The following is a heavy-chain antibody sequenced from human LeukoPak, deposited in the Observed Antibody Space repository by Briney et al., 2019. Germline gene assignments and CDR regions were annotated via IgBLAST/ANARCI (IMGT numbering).Heavy chain of an antibody. CDR1: GYTFTGYY. J-gene: IGHJ6*03. V-gene: IGHV1-2*02. CDR2: INPNSGGT. CDR3: ARTGRKSFLRNYYYYYMDV. Sequence: ASVKVSCKASGYTFTGYYMRWVRQAPGQGLEWMGWINPNSGGTNYAQKFQGRVTMTRDTSISTAYMELSRLRSDDTAVYYCARTGRKSFLRNYYYYYMDVWGKGTTVTISS. D-gene: IGHD3-3*01.